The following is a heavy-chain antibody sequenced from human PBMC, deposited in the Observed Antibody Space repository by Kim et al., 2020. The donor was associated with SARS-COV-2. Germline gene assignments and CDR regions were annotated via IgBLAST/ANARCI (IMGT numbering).Heavy chain of an antibody. CDR2: ST. Sequence: STNYNPALKSRVTISVDKSKNQFSLKLSSVTAADTAVYYCARDRVGARDYWGQGTLVTVSS. D-gene: IGHD1-26*01. J-gene: IGHJ4*02. CDR3: ARDRVGARDY. V-gene: IGHV4-4*02.